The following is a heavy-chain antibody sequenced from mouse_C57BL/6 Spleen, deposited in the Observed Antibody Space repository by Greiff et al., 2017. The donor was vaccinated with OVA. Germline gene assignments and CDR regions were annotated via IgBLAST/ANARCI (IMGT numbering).Heavy chain of an antibody. Sequence: EVKLMESGGGLVKPGGSLKLSCAASGFTFSSYTMSWVRQTPEKRLEWVATISGGGGNTYYPDSVKGRFTISRDNAKNTLYLQMSSLRSEDTALYYCARQGGYDGGRWYFDVWGTGTTVTVSS. V-gene: IGHV5-9*01. CDR1: GFTFSSYT. J-gene: IGHJ1*03. CDR2: ISGGGGNT. D-gene: IGHD2-2*01. CDR3: ARQGGYDGGRWYFDV.